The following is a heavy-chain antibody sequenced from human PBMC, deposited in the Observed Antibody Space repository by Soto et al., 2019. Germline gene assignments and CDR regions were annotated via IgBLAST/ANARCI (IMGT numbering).Heavy chain of an antibody. CDR3: ARLSASSKLRGVVIN. J-gene: IGHJ4*02. D-gene: IGHD3-10*01. CDR1: GCSISSDNW. CDR2: IYQSGNT. Sequence: QVHLQDSGPDLVRPSETLSLTCSFFGCSISSDNWWSWVRPTPGNGLEWIGEIYQSGNTNYNPSLKNRVTLSVEKSKPQCPLKVTSVTAADTALYYCARLSASSKLRGVVINWGQGTLVTVSS. V-gene: IGHV4-4*02.